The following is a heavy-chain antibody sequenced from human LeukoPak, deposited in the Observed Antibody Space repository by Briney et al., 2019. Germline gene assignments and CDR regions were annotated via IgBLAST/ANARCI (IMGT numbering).Heavy chain of an antibody. V-gene: IGHV4-59*11. J-gene: IGHJ5*02. CDR2: IYYSGST. CDR3: ARGSTAGYYDFWSGYFLNWFDP. CDR1: GGSISSHY. D-gene: IGHD3-3*01. Sequence: SETLSLTCTVSGGSISSHYWSWIRQPQGKGLEWIGYIYYSGSTNYNPSLKSRVTISVDTSKNQFSLKLSSVTAADTAVYYCARGSTAGYYDFWSGYFLNWFDPWGQGTLVTVSS.